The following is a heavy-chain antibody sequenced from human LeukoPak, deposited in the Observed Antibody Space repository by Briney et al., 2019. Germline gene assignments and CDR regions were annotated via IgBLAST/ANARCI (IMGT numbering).Heavy chain of an antibody. CDR2: IYWDDDK. J-gene: IGHJ4*02. CDR3: AHVEWLTHYYYFDY. D-gene: IGHD3-3*01. V-gene: IGHV2-5*02. Sequence: SGPTLVKPTQTLTLTCTFSGFSLSTSGVGVGWIRQPPGKALEWLALIYWDDDKRYSPSLRSRLAITKDTSKNQVVLTMTNMDPVDTATYYCAHVEWLTHYYYFDYWGQGTLVTVSS. CDR1: GFSLSTSGVG.